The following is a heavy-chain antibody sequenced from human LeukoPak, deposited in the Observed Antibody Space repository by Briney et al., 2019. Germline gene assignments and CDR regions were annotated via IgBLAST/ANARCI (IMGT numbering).Heavy chain of an antibody. CDR3: ARGPSSGSYRRGFDY. CDR2: INHSGST. V-gene: IGHV4-34*01. CDR1: GGSFSGYY. Sequence: SETLSLTCAVYGGSFSGYYWSWIRQPPGKGLEWIGEINHSGSTNYNPSLKSRVTISVDTSKNQFSLKLSSVTAADTAVYYCARGPSSGSYRRGFDYWGQGTLVTVSS. D-gene: IGHD1-26*01. J-gene: IGHJ4*02.